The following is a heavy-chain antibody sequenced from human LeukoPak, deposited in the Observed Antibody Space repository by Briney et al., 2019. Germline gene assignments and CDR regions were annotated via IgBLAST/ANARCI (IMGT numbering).Heavy chain of an antibody. CDR1: GGSISSYY. J-gene: IGHJ4*02. V-gene: IGHV4-34*01. CDR2: INHSGST. CDR3: ARGSVRYFDWLALFDY. D-gene: IGHD3-9*01. Sequence: SETLSLTCTVSGGSISSYYWSWIRQPPGKGLEWIGEINHSGSTNYNPSLKSRVTISVDTSKNQFSLKLSSVTAADTAVYYCARGSVRYFDWLALFDYWGQGTLVTVSS.